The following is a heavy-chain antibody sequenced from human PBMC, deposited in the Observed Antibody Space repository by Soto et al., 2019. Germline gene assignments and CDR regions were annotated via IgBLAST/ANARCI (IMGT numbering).Heavy chain of an antibody. CDR3: ASDPPLSSIVVVGVDDF. CDR1: GFSFSSYN. CDR2: ISSLSTYT. Sequence: EVQLVESGGGLVKPGGSLRLSCAASGFSFSSYNMNWVRQAPGKGLEWVSSISSLSTYTNYADSVKGRFTISRDNDKNALYLQMDSLRVEDTAVYYCASDPPLSSIVVVGVDDFWGQGTLVTVSS. J-gene: IGHJ4*02. V-gene: IGHV3-21*02. D-gene: IGHD2-15*01.